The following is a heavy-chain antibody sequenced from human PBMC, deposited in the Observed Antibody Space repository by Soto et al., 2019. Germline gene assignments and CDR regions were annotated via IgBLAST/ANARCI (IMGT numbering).Heavy chain of an antibody. J-gene: IGHJ5*02. CDR2: IIPIFGTA. D-gene: IGHD3-3*01. V-gene: IGHV1-69*01. Sequence: QVQLVQSGAEVKKHGSSVKVSCKASGGTFSSYAISWVRQAPGQGLEWMGGIIPIFGTANYAQKFQGRVTITADESTSTAYMELSSLRSEDTAVYYCARGDFWSGSLRDGGWFDPWGQGTLVTVSS. CDR3: ARGDFWSGSLRDGGWFDP. CDR1: GGTFSSYA.